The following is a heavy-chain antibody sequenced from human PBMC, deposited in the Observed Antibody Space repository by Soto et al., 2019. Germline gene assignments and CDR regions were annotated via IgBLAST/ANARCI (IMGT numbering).Heavy chain of an antibody. D-gene: IGHD3-3*01. Sequence: SETLSLTCAVYGGSFSGYYWSWIRQPPGKGLEWIGEINHSGSTNYNPSLKSRVTISVDTSKNQFSLKLSSVTAADTAVYYCARAGSYYDFWSENTYGMDVWGQGTTVTVSS. J-gene: IGHJ6*02. V-gene: IGHV4-34*01. CDR2: INHSGST. CDR3: ARAGSYYDFWSENTYGMDV. CDR1: GGSFSGYY.